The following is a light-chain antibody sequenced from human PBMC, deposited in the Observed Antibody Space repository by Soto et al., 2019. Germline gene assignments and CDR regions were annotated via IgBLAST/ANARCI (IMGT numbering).Light chain of an antibody. CDR1: ASNIGSNS. V-gene: IGLV1-51*01. Sequence: QAVLTQPPSVSAAPGQKVTISCSGSASNIGSNSLSWYRQFPGSSPMLVIYDNHKRPSGISARFSASKSDTSATLVITGLRTGDEADSYCGAWDNNLSAGVFGSGTKVTVL. CDR3: GAWDNNLSAGV. CDR2: DNH. J-gene: IGLJ1*01.